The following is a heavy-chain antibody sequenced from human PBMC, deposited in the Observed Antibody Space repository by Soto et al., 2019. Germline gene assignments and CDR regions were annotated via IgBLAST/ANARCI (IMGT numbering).Heavy chain of an antibody. CDR1: GYTFTSYG. D-gene: IGHD3-10*01. CDR3: ARDWAYFGPNDY. Sequence: ASVKISCKASGYTFTSYGISGVRQAPGQGLEWMGWISAYNGNTNYAQKLQGRVTMTTDTSTSTAYMELRSLRSDDTAVYYCARDWAYFGPNDYWGQGTLVTVSS. V-gene: IGHV1-18*01. J-gene: IGHJ4*02. CDR2: ISAYNGNT.